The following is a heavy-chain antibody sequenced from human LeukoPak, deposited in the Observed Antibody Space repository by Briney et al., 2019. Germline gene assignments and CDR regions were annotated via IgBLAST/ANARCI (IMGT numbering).Heavy chain of an antibody. V-gene: IGHV1-8*01. J-gene: IGHJ4*02. CDR2: MNPNSGNT. CDR1: GYTFTSYD. D-gene: IGHD3-10*01. Sequence: ASVKVSCKASGYTFTSYDINWVRQATGQGLEWMGWMNPNSGNTGYAQKFQGRVTMTRNTSISTAYMELSSLRSEDTAVYYCATVLPYYYGSGSSFDYWGQGTLVTVSS. CDR3: ATVLPYYYGSGSSFDY.